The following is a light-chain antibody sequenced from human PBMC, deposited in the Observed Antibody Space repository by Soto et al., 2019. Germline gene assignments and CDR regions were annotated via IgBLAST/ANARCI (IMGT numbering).Light chain of an antibody. CDR3: QRYNNWPLT. CDR2: DAS. Sequence: IQMTQSPSTLSASVGDRVTITCRANQSISSWLTWYQQKPGKAPKLLIYDASSLESGVPSRFSGSGSGTEFTLTINSLQSEDFAVYYCQRYNNWPLTFGGGTKVDIK. V-gene: IGKV1-5*01. CDR1: QSISSW. J-gene: IGKJ4*01.